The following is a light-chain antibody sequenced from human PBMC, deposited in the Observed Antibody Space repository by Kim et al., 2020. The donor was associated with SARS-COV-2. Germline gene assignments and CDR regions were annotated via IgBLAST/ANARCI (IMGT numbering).Light chain of an antibody. J-gene: IGLJ2*01. CDR2: TNS. CDR3: AAWDDSLNAFL. Sequence: QAVVTQPPSLSGTPGQRVTISCSGSSSNIGTNTVNWYQHLPGTAPKLLIYTNSRRPSGVPDRFSGSKSGTSASLAISGLQSEDEADYYCAAWDDSLNAFLFGGGTQLTVL. CDR1: SSNIGTNT. V-gene: IGLV1-44*01.